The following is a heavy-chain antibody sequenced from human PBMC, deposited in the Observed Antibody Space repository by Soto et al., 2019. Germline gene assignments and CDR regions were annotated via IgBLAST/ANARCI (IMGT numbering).Heavy chain of an antibody. J-gene: IGHJ4*02. CDR2: MYHDGNT. CDR1: GYSISSGCF. CDR3: ARESYSGHKSSHY. V-gene: IGHV4-38-2*02. Sequence: PSETLSLTCAVSGYSISSGCFWGWIRQPPGKGLEWIANMYHDGNTHYNPSLKSRVTMSVDTSKNQFYLKLNSVTAADTAVYYCARESYSGHKSSHYWGPGIMVTVSS. D-gene: IGHD1-26*01.